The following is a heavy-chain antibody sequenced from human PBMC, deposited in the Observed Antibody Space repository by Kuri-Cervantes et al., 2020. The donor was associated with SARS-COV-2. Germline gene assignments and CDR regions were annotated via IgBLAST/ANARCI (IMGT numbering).Heavy chain of an antibody. CDR2: IYPRSGNT. CDR3: ASPV. V-gene: IGHV1-18*01. Sequence: QVQLQQSGAELARPGASVKLSCKASGYTFTSYGISWVKQRTGQGLEWIGEIYPRSGNTYYNEKFKGKATLTADKSSSTAFMELRSLTSEDSAVYFCASPVWGTGTTVTVSS. CDR1: GYTFTSYG. J-gene: IGHJ6*03.